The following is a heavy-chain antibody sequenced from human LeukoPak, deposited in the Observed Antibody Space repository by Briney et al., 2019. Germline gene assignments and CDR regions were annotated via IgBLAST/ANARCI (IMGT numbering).Heavy chain of an antibody. V-gene: IGHV3-7*04. CDR3: SGGSGWLTDY. D-gene: IGHD6-19*01. Sequence: PGGSLRLSCAASGFSISTYWMNWVRQAPGKGLEWVATIKQDGSEILYVDFVKGRFTISRDNAKNSLYLQMNSLRAEDTAVYYCSGGSGWLTDYWGQGPLVTVSS. CDR1: GFSISTYW. J-gene: IGHJ4*02. CDR2: IKQDGSEI.